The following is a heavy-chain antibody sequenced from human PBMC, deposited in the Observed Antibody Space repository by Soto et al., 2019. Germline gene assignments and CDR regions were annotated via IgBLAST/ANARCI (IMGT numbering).Heavy chain of an antibody. CDR2: IYYSGST. D-gene: IGHD5-12*01. CDR3: ARGKMATSQGWKLYFDC. Sequence: QVQLQESGPGLVKPSQTLSLTCTVSGGSISISDHYWNWIRQHPGKGLEWIGYIYYSGSTYYNPSLESRITISVDTSKNQFSLKLSSVSAADTAVYYCARGKMATSQGWKLYFDCWGRGTLVTVSS. J-gene: IGHJ4*02. V-gene: IGHV4-31*03. CDR1: GGSISISDHY.